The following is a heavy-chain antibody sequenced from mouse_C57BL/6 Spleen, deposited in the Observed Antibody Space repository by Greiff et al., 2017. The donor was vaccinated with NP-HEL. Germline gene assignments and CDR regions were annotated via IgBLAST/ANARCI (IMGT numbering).Heavy chain of an antibody. CDR1: GYSFTGYY. Sequence: EVQLVESGPELVKPGASVKISCKASGYSFTGYYMNWVKQSPEKSLEWIGEINPSTGGTTYNQKFKAKATLTVDKSSSTAYMQLKSLTSEDSAVYYCARGGDYDPFAYWGQGTLVTVSA. D-gene: IGHD2-4*01. CDR2: INPSTGGT. J-gene: IGHJ3*01. CDR3: ARGGDYDPFAY. V-gene: IGHV1-42*01.